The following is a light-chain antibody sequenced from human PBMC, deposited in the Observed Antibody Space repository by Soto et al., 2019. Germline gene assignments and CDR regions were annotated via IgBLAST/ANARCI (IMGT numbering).Light chain of an antibody. V-gene: IGKV1-39*01. CDR2: AAS. CDR1: QYISSQ. CDR3: QQSSSTPIT. Sequence: IQMTQSPSSLSASVGDRVTVTCRASQYISSQLNWYQQKPGKAPKLLIYAASSLKSGVPSRFRGSGSGTDFTLTTSSLQPEDFATYYCQQSSSTPITFGQGTRLEIK. J-gene: IGKJ5*01.